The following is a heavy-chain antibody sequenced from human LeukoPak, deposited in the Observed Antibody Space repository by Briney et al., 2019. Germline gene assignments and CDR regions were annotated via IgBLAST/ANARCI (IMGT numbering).Heavy chain of an antibody. CDR1: GYPFTSYD. V-gene: IGHV1-8*01. D-gene: IGHD5-12*01. CDR3: AREGSGYVRN. Sequence: ACVEVSSQASGYPFTSYDINWVRPATGQGLEWMGWMNPNSGNTGYSQKFQGRVTMTRNTSISTAYMELSSLRSEDTAVYYCAREGSGYVRNWGQGTLVTVSS. J-gene: IGHJ4*02. CDR2: MNPNSGNT.